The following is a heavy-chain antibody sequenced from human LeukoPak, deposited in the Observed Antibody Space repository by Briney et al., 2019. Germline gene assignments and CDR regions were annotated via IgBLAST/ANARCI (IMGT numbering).Heavy chain of an antibody. Sequence: ASVKVSCKASGYTFTSYDINWVRQATGQGLEWMGWMNPNSGNTGYAQKLQGRVTMTTDTSTSTAYMELRSLRSDDTAVYYCARGYYYGSGSWAYYYYYYMDVWGKGTTVTISS. CDR3: ARGYYYGSGSWAYYYYYYMDV. CDR2: MNPNSGNT. CDR1: GYTFTSYD. V-gene: IGHV1-8*02. J-gene: IGHJ6*03. D-gene: IGHD3-10*01.